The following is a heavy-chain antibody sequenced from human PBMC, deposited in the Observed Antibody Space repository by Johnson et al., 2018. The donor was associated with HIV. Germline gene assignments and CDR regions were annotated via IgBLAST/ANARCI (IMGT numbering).Heavy chain of an antibody. V-gene: IGHV3-23*04. D-gene: IGHD2-21*01. J-gene: IGHJ3*02. CDR2: ISGSGGST. CDR1: GFTFSVYY. Sequence: VQLVESGGGLVKPGGSLRLSCATSGFTFSVYYMSWIRQAPGKGLECVSSISGSGGSTYYADSVKGRFTISRDTSKNTLYVQMNSLRADDTAVYYCANALILDAFNIWGQGTMVTVSS. CDR3: ANALILDAFNI.